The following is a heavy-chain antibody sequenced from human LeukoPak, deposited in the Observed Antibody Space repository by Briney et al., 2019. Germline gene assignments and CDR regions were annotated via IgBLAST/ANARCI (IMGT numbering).Heavy chain of an antibody. V-gene: IGHV4-59*01. CDR1: GGSIGSYY. CDR3: AREGVAAAGKLDY. J-gene: IGHJ4*02. CDR2: IYYSGST. D-gene: IGHD6-13*01. Sequence: SETLSLTCTVSGGSIGSYYWSWIRQPPGKGLEWTGYIYYSGSTNYNPSLKSRVTISLDTSKNRFSMNLISVTAADTAVYYCAREGVAAAGKLDYWGQGTLVTVSS.